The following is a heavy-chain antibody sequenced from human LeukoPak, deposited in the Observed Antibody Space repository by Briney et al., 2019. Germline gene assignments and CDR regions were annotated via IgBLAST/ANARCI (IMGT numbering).Heavy chain of an antibody. D-gene: IGHD3-3*01. J-gene: IGHJ4*02. Sequence: GSLRLSCAASGFTFSSYDMHWVRQATGKGLEWVSVIGTAGDTYYPGSVKGRFTISRENAKNSLYLQMNSLRAGDTAVYYCARGGYYDFWSGFDYWGQGTLVTVSS. CDR2: IGTAGDT. CDR3: ARGGYYDFWSGFDY. CDR1: GFTFSSYD. V-gene: IGHV3-13*01.